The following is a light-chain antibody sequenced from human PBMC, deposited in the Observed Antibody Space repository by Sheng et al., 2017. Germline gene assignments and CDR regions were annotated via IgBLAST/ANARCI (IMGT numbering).Light chain of an antibody. V-gene: IGKV1-NL1*01. CDR1: HGISNS. J-gene: IGKJ4*01. CDR3: QQYSSPLLLT. Sequence: DIQMTQSPSSLSASVGDRVTITCRASHGISNSLVWYQQKPGKAPKLLIYAASRLESGVPSRFSGSGSGTDFTLTISSLQPEDFATYYCQQYSSPLLLTFGGGTEGGDQT. CDR2: AAS.